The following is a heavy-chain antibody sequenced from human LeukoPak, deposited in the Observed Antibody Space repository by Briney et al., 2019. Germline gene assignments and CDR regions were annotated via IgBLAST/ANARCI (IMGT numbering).Heavy chain of an antibody. Sequence: GGSLRLSCAASGFTFTNYWMSWVRQAPGKGLELVANIKQDRSEKYYVDSVKGRFTISRDNAKNSLYLQMNSLRAEDTAVYYCARGRDSSSSYPGYWGQGTLVTVSS. J-gene: IGHJ4*02. CDR3: ARGRDSSSSYPGY. CDR1: GFTFTNYW. V-gene: IGHV3-7*04. CDR2: IKQDRSEK. D-gene: IGHD6-6*01.